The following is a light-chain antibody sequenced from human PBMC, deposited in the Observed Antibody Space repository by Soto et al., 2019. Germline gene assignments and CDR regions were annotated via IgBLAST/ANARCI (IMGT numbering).Light chain of an antibody. Sequence: DIQMTQSPSTLSASVGDRVTITCRASQSISSWLAWYQQKPGKAPKLLIYKASSLESGVPSRFSGSGSGTDFTLAISSLQPEDVATYYCQKYDSAPRTFGQGTKVDI. CDR3: QKYDSAPRT. V-gene: IGKV1-5*03. J-gene: IGKJ1*01. CDR1: QSISSW. CDR2: KAS.